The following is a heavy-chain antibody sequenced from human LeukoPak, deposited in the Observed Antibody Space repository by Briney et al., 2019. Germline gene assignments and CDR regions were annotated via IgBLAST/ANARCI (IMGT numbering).Heavy chain of an antibody. D-gene: IGHD3-10*01. CDR1: GFTFSSYS. CDR3: AKRYPGSVTMVRGPFDY. CDR2: ISSSSSTI. J-gene: IGHJ4*02. V-gene: IGHV3-48*01. Sequence: GGSLRLSCAASGFTFSSYSMNWVRQAPGKGLEWVSYISSSSSTIYYADSVKGRFTISRDNSKSTLYLQMNSLRAEDTAVYYCAKRYPGSVTMVRGPFDYWGQGTLVTVSS.